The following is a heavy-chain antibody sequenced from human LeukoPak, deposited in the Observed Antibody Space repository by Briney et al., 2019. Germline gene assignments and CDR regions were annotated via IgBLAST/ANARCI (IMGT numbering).Heavy chain of an antibody. J-gene: IGHJ4*02. D-gene: IGHD4-11*01. Sequence: SETLSLTRTVSGGSISSDYWSWIRQPPGKGLEWVGYIYYSGRAFYNPSLKSRVTMSVDTSKNQFSLKLSSVTAADTVIYYCARGFYSPAYWGQGTLVTVSS. CDR3: ARGFYSPAY. V-gene: IGHV4-59*01. CDR1: GGSISSDY. CDR2: IYYSGRA.